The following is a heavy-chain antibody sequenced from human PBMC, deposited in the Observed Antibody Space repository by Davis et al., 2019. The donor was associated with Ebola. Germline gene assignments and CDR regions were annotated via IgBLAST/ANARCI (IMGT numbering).Heavy chain of an antibody. Sequence: GESLKISCAAPGFTFSDYYMSWIRQAPGKGLEWVSYISSSGSTIYYADSVKGRFTISRDNAKNSLYLQMNSLRAEDTAVYYCARDRSGFYGMDVWGKGTTVTVSS. CDR1: GFTFSDYY. V-gene: IGHV3-11*01. CDR3: ARDRSGFYGMDV. J-gene: IGHJ6*04. CDR2: ISSSGSTI.